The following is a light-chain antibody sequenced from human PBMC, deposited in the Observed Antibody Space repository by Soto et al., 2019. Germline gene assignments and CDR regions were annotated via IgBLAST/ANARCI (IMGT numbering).Light chain of an antibody. V-gene: IGKV1-9*01. J-gene: IGKJ5*01. Sequence: IQLTQSPSSLSACVGDRVTITFRASQGVSSSLAWYQQKPGNAPKLLIYEASTLQSGVPSRFSGSGSGTEFTLTISSLQAEDFATYYCQQLNSYPMTFGQGTRLEIK. CDR3: QQLNSYPMT. CDR1: QGVSSS. CDR2: EAS.